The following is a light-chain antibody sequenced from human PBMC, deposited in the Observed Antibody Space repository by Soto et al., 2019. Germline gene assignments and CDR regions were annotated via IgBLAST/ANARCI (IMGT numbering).Light chain of an antibody. CDR3: SSYSASNNLYFL. CDR2: EVT. Sequence: QSALTQPPSASGSPGQSVTISCTGTSSDVGGYNYVSWYQQYPGRAPKLMIYEVTKRPSGVPDRFSGSKSGNTASLTVSGLQAEDEVDYYCSSYSASNNLYFLFGGGPKVTVL. J-gene: IGLJ3*02. CDR1: SSDVGGYNY. V-gene: IGLV2-8*01.